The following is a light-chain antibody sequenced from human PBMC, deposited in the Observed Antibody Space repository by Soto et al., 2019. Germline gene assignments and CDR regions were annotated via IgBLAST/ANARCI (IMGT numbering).Light chain of an antibody. J-gene: IGKJ1*01. CDR2: KVS. CDR3: MQGSHWPWT. CDR1: QSLVHSDGIAY. V-gene: IGKV2-30*02. Sequence: DVVMTQSPLSLPVTLGQPASISCRSNQSLVHSDGIAYFSWFQQRPGRSPRRLIYKVSNRDSGVPARFSGSGSGTDFTLKISSVEAEDVGVYYCMQGSHWPWTLGQGTKVDIK.